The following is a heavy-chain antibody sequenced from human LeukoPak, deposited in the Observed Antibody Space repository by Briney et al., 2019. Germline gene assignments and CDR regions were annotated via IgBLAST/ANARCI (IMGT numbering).Heavy chain of an antibody. Sequence: GGSLRLSCAASGFTFSSYWMSWVRQAPGKGLEWVANIKQDGSEKYYADSVKGRFTISRDKSKNTLYLQMNSLRAEDTAVYYCAKDRGDFPPYFDYWGQGTLVTVSS. CDR3: AKDRGDFPPYFDY. V-gene: IGHV3-7*01. CDR1: GFTFSSYW. D-gene: IGHD2-21*02. J-gene: IGHJ4*02. CDR2: IKQDGSEK.